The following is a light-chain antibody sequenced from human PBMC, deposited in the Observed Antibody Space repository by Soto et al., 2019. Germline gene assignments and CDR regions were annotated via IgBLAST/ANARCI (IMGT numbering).Light chain of an antibody. Sequence: QSALTQPASVSGSPGQSITISCAGTSSDVGGYNSVSWYQQHPGEAPKLMIYDVSYRPSGVSSRFSGSKSGNTASLTISNLQAGDEADYYCCSYASTSTRVFGGGTQLTVL. CDR3: CSYASTSTRV. CDR1: SSDVGGYNS. CDR2: DVS. V-gene: IGLV2-14*03. J-gene: IGLJ2*01.